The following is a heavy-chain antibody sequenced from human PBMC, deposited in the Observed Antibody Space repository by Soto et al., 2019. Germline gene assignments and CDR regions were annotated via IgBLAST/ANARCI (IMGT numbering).Heavy chain of an antibody. CDR3: SRGLGSGDY. J-gene: IGHJ4*02. CDR2: INPNGGST. Sequence: QVQLVQSGAEVMNPGASVTVSCRASGYTCTSYYIHWVRQAPGQGLEWMAIINPNGGSTNYAQRFQGRVTVTRDTSTSIVYMELSSLRSEDTAVYYCSRGLGSGDYWGQGTLVTVSS. V-gene: IGHV1-46*03. D-gene: IGHD3-10*01. CDR1: GYTCTSYY.